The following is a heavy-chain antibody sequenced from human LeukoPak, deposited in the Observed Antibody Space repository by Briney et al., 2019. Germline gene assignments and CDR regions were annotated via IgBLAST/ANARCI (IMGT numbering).Heavy chain of an antibody. J-gene: IGHJ6*03. CDR1: GYTFTSYY. D-gene: IGHD2-2*01. CDR2: SNPSGGST. Sequence: ASVKVSCKASGYTFTSYYMHWVRQAPGQGLEWMGISNPSGGSTSYAQKFQGRVSMTRDTSTSTVYMELSSLRSEDTAVYYCARRDIVVVPAGATVFYYHYMDVWGKGTTVTISS. CDR3: ARRDIVVVPAGATVFYYHYMDV. V-gene: IGHV1-46*01.